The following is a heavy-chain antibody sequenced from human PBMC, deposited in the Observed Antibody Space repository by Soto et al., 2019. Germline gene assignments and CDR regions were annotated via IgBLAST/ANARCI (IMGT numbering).Heavy chain of an antibody. D-gene: IGHD2-15*01. CDR3: ARDRGYCSGGSCYSYYYYYGMDV. Sequence: SQTLSLTCAISGDSVSSNSAAWNWIRQSPSRGLEWLGRTYYRSKWYNDYAVSVKSRITINPDTSKNQFSLQLNSVTPEDTAVHYCARDRGYCSGGSCYSYYYYYGMDVWGQGTTVTVSS. CDR2: TYYRSKWYN. V-gene: IGHV6-1*01. J-gene: IGHJ6*02. CDR1: GDSVSSNSAA.